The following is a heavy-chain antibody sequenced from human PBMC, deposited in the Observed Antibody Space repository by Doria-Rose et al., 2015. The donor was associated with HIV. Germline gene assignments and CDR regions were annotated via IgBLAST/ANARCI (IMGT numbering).Heavy chain of an antibody. CDR2: ISYDGSNK. CDR1: NSG. V-gene: IGHV3-30*18. Sequence: NSGMHWVRQAPGKALEWVAVISYDGSNKYYADSVKGRFTISRDNSKNTLYLQMNSLRVEDTAVYYCAKAYDSSGYYPPPYWGQGTLVTVSS. CDR3: AKAYDSSGYYPPPY. J-gene: IGHJ4*02. D-gene: IGHD3-22*01.